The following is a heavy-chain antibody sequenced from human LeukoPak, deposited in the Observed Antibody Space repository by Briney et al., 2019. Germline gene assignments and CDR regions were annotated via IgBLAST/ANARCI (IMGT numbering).Heavy chain of an antibody. CDR1: EFTLSYFW. J-gene: IGHJ3*01. Sequence: GGSLRLSCTTSEFTLSYFWMSWVRQAPGKGLEWVANIKHDGSGMSYVDSVKGRFTISRDNAKNSLYLQMNSLRAEDTALYYCAKDFYRLGEFDAFDLWGQGTMVIVSS. CDR3: AKDFYRLGEFDAFDL. V-gene: IGHV3-7*03. CDR2: IKHDGSGM. D-gene: IGHD3-16*01.